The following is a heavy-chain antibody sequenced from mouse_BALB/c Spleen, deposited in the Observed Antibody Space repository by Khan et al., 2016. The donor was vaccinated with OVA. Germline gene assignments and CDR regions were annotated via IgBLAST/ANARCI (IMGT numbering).Heavy chain of an antibody. CDR2: INPSTGYT. CDR1: GYTFTSSW. Sequence: QVQLQQSGAELAKPGASATMSCKASGYTFTSSWMHWVKQRPGQGLEWIGYINPSTGYTEHNQKFKDTATLTADKSSSTDSMQLSSLTSEDSAVYYCGKCVQYYFGSMGDAMDYWGQGTSVTVSS. D-gene: IGHD1-1*01. CDR3: GKCVQYYFGSMGDAMDY. J-gene: IGHJ4*01. V-gene: IGHV1-7*01.